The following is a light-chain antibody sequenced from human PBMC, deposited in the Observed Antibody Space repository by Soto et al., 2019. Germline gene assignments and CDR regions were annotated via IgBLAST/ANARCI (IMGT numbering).Light chain of an antibody. CDR1: QGISNY. CDR3: QQYDTFPHT. V-gene: IGKV1-16*02. J-gene: IGKJ4*01. Sequence: DIQMTQSPSSLSASVGDRDTITCRASQGISNYVAWFLQQPREAPKSLIYAASALQSGVPSKFSGSGSGKDFALTISRLQPEDFTTYFCQQYDTFPHTFGGGTRVEIK. CDR2: AAS.